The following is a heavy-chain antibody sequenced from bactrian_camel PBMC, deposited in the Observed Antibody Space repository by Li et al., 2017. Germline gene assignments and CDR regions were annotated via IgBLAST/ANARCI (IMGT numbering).Heavy chain of an antibody. J-gene: IGHJ4*01. CDR3: ALEANTATVTPGACQYNY. V-gene: IGHV3S26*01. CDR2: IDAFGGI. CDR1: GYTYSRYC. D-gene: IGHD4*01. Sequence: HVQLVESGGGSVQAGGTLKLSCAASGYTYSRYCMGWFRQAPGKEREGVATIDAFGGIRYADPVKGRFTISEDRDKNILYLQMNSLKPEDTAMYYCALEANTATVTPGACQYNYWGQGTQVTVS.